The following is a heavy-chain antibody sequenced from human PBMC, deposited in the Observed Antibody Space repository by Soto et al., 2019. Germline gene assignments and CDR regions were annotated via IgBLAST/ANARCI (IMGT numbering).Heavy chain of an antibody. CDR3: AKSDGTTRGYYYYMDV. CDR2: ISDIGDSS. CDR1: GFTFRNYA. V-gene: IGHV3-23*01. J-gene: IGHJ6*03. D-gene: IGHD1-1*01. Sequence: EVQLLESGGGLVQPGGSLRLSCAASGFTFRNYAMNWVRQAPGKGLEWVSSISDIGDSSYFADSVKGRFTVSRDNSRSTRYRQMSSLRAEDTAVYYCAKSDGTTRGYYYYMDVWGKGTTVTVSS.